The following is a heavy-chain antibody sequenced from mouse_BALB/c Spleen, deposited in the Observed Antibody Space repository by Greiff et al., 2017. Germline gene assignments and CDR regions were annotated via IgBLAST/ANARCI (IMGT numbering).Heavy chain of an antibody. CDR3: AKLESPYWYFDD. V-gene: IGHV2-6-4*01. CDR1: GFSFSSYS. CDR2: IWGGGST. Sequence: VKLMESGPGLVAPSQSLSLSCTASGFSFSSYSVSWVRQPPGKGLEWLGMIWGGGSTDYNSALKSRLSISNDNSKSHVFLKMNSLQTDDSAMYYCAKLESPYWYFDDWGAGTTVTVSS. D-gene: IGHD6-2*01. J-gene: IGHJ1*01.